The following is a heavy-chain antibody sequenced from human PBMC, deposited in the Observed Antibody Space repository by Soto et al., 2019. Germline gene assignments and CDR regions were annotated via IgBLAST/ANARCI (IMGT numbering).Heavy chain of an antibody. D-gene: IGHD2-2*01. CDR1: GFTFSSYA. V-gene: IGHV3-30-3*01. CDR2: ISYDGSNK. CDR3: AREDRDIVVVPAARLPDY. J-gene: IGHJ4*02. Sequence: VGSLRLSCAASGFTFSSYAMHWVRQAPGKGLEWVAVISYDGSNKYYADSVKGRFTISRDNSKNTLYLQMNSLRAEDTAVYYCAREDRDIVVVPAARLPDYWGQGTLVTVSS.